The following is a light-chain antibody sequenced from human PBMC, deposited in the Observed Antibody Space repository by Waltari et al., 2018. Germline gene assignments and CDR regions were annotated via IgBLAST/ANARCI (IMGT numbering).Light chain of an antibody. CDR2: WAS. J-gene: IGKJ1*01. CDR3: QQYYDIPRT. Sequence: DIVMTQSPDSLAVSLGERATINCKSSQSLLYSSRNQSYLSWYQQKPGQPPTVRIYWASATESGVPDRFRGSGSGTDFTLTISSLQAEDVAVYYCQQYYDIPRTFGQGTKVEIK. CDR1: QSLLYSSRNQSY. V-gene: IGKV4-1*01.